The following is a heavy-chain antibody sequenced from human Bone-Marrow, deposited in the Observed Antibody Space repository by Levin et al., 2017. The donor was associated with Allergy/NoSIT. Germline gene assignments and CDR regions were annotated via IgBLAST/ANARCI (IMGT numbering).Heavy chain of an antibody. V-gene: IGHV3-23*01. CDR1: GFTFSKYA. CDR2: ISISGDNT. Sequence: GESLKISCAASGFTFSKYAMSWVRQAPGKGLEWVSGISISGDNTHYPDSVKGRFIISRDNSKNTLYLQMNSLSVEDTAVYYCAKEKGGYDYGDAFDIWGQGTVVTVSS. J-gene: IGHJ3*02. D-gene: IGHD5-18*01. CDR3: AKEKGGYDYGDAFDI.